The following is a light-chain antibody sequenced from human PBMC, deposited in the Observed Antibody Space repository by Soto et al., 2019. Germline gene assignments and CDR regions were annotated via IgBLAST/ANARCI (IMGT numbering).Light chain of an antibody. CDR3: QQINSFPIP. CDR2: GAS. V-gene: IGKV1-9*01. CDR1: QGISSF. J-gene: IGKJ3*01. Sequence: IQLTQSPSSLSASVGDRVTITCRASQGISSFLAWYQQKRGKAPKLLIYGASTLQSGVPSRFSGSGSGTDFTLTIGSLQPEDFATYYCQQINSFPIPFGPGINVDIK.